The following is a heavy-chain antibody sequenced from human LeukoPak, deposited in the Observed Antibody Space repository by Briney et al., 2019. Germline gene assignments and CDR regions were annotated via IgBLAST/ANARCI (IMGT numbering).Heavy chain of an antibody. J-gene: IGHJ3*02. D-gene: IGHD3-3*01. CDR1: GGSISSYY. CDR3: ARVETDFWTTRSSYAFDI. CDR2: IYYSGST. V-gene: IGHV4-59*08. Sequence: QPSETLSLTCTVSGGSISSYYWSWIRQPPGKGLEWIGYIYYSGSTNYNPSLKSRVTISVDTSKTQFSLKLSSVTAADTAVYYCARVETDFWTTRSSYAFDIWGQGTMVTVSS.